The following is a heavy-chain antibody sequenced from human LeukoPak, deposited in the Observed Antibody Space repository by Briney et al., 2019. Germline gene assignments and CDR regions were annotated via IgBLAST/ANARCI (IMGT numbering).Heavy chain of an antibody. V-gene: IGHV1-69*13. CDR3: ARGGPYYYDSSGYYRLDY. CDR1: GGTFSSYA. J-gene: IGHJ4*02. Sequence: ASVKVSCKASGGTFSSYAISWVRQAPGQGLEWMGGIIPIFGTANYAQKFQGRVTITADESTSTAYMELSSLRSEDTAVYYCARGGPYYYDSSGYYRLDYWGQGTLVTVSS. CDR2: IIPIFGTA. D-gene: IGHD3-22*01.